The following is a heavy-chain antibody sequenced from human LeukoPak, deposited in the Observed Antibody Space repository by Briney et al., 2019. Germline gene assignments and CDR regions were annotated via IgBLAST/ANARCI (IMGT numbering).Heavy chain of an antibody. D-gene: IGHD3-16*01. CDR1: GSTFSNFW. CDR2: INKDGSEG. Sequence: GGSLRLSCAASGSTFSNFWMSWVRQAPGKGLDWVADINKDGSEGFYVNSVKGRFTISRDNARNSLYLQINSLSAEDTAVYYCTRLEYDCIIGGDYSGRRALITVSP. CDR3: TRLEYDCIIGGDY. J-gene: IGHJ4*02. V-gene: IGHV3-7*01.